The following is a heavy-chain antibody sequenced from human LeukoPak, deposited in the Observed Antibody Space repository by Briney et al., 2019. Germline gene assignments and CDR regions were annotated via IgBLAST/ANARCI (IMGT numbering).Heavy chain of an antibody. CDR1: GYTFTSYG. D-gene: IGHD3-22*01. CDR2: ISAYNGNT. Sequence: ASVKVSCKASGYTFTSYGISWVRQAPGQGLEWMGWISAYNGNTNYAQKLQGRVTMTTDTSTSTAYMELRSLRSDDTAVYYCARAGHGYYYDSSGYYHWFDPWGQGTLVTVSS. J-gene: IGHJ5*02. CDR3: ARAGHGYYYDSSGYYHWFDP. V-gene: IGHV1-18*01.